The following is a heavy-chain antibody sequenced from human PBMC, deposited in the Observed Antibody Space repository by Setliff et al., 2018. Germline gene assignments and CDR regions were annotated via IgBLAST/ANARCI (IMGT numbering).Heavy chain of an antibody. V-gene: IGHV3-48*04. CDR3: ARYQSSSWYRPLYYYYGMDV. Sequence: GESLKISCAASGFTFSSYSMNWVRQAPGKGLEWVSYISSSSSTIYYADSVKGRFTISRDNAKNSLYLQMNSLRAEDTAVYYCARYQSSSWYRPLYYYYGMDVWGQGTTVTVSS. D-gene: IGHD6-13*01. CDR1: GFTFSSYS. J-gene: IGHJ6*02. CDR2: ISSSSSTI.